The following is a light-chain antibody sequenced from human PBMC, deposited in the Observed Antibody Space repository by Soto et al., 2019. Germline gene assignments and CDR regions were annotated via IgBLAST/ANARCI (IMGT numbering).Light chain of an antibody. CDR3: QKHDAAPLT. V-gene: IGKV1-39*01. J-gene: IGKJ4*01. CDR2: AAS. CDR1: QSNSSY. Sequence: DIQMTQSPSSLPASVGDRVTNTCRASQSNSSYLHCYQQKPGKAPELLIYAASSLQSGVPSRFSGSGSRTDFTLTISSLQPEDVATYYCQKHDAAPLTFGGGTKVHIK.